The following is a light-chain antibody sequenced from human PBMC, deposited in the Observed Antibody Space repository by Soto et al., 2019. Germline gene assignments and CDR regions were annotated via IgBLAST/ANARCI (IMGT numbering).Light chain of an antibody. CDR1: QSVLYSSNNKNY. Sequence: DIVMTQSPDSLAVSLGERATINCKSSQSVLYSSNNKNYLAWYHQKPGQPPKLLIYWASTRESGVPDRFSGSGSGTDFPLTISSLQAEDVAVYYCQQYYRTPQTFGQGTKVEIK. CDR2: WAS. V-gene: IGKV4-1*01. J-gene: IGKJ1*01. CDR3: QQYYRTPQT.